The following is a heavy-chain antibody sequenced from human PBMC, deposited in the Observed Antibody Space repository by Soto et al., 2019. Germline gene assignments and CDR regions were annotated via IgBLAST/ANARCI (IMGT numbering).Heavy chain of an antibody. CDR3: AKRFTLFGEVKLSPDFDY. Sequence: EVQLLESGGGLVQPEGSLRLSCAASGFTFSSHAMSWVRQAPGKGLEWVSAISYSGSNTYYTDSVKGRFTISRDNSKSTLYLQMNSLRVEDTAIYYCAKRFTLFGEVKLSPDFDYWGQGTLVTVSS. J-gene: IGHJ4*02. D-gene: IGHD3-3*01. CDR1: GFTFSSHA. CDR2: ISYSGSNT. V-gene: IGHV3-23*01.